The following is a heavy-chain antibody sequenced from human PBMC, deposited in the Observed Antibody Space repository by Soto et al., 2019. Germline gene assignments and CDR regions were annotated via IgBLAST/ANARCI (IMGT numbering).Heavy chain of an antibody. CDR1: GFTFSSYS. CDR2: ISSSSFSI. CDR3: XXXXSSXIYGMDV. V-gene: IGHV3-21*01. Sequence: EVQLVESGGGLVKPGGSLRLSCAASGFTFSSYSMNWVRQAPGKGLEWVSSISSSSFSINYADSVKGRFSISRDNAQNXXHXXXXXXXXXXXXXXXXXXXXSSXIYGMDVWGQGTTVTVSS. D-gene: IGHD6-6*01. J-gene: IGHJ6*02.